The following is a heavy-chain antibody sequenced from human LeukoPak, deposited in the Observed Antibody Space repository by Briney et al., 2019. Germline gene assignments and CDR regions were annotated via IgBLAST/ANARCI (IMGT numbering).Heavy chain of an antibody. CDR1: GLTFSSSW. CDR2: INPDGNKK. D-gene: IGHD5-18*01. Sequence: GGSLRLSCAVSGLTFSSSWMDWVRQAPGKGLEWVASINPDGNKKYSADSVKGRFTISRGNAENSLYLQMNSLRVEDTAFYYCARDLAYSRLDYWGQGMLVTVSS. V-gene: IGHV3-7*01. CDR3: ARDLAYSRLDY. J-gene: IGHJ4*02.